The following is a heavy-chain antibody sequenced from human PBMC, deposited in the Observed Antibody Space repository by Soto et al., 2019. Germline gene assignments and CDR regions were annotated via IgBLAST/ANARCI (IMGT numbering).Heavy chain of an antibody. Sequence: QITLKESGPSLVKPTQTLTLTCTVSGLSLSTSGVSVGWIRQPPGKALEWLALIYWDDDKRYSPSLKSRVTISKDTPQTQVVLTMTNMDPVDTGNYYCAHRRSVAALHFDSWGQGTLVTVSS. CDR2: IYWDDDK. V-gene: IGHV2-5*02. CDR3: AHRRSVAALHFDS. D-gene: IGHD2-15*01. J-gene: IGHJ4*02. CDR1: GLSLSTSGVS.